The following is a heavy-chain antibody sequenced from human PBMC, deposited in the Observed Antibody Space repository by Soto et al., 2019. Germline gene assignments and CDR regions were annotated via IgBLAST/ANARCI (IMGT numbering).Heavy chain of an antibody. V-gene: IGHV4-34*01. CDR1: GGSVSGYY. CDR3: ARGRRDYYGSGSYYSY. D-gene: IGHD3-10*01. Sequence: SETLSLTCAVYGGSVSGYYWSWIRQPPGKGLEWIGEINHSGSTNYNPSLKSRVTISVDTSKNQFSLKLSSVTAADTAVYYCARGRRDYYGSGSYYSYWGQGTLVTVSS. CDR2: INHSGST. J-gene: IGHJ4*02.